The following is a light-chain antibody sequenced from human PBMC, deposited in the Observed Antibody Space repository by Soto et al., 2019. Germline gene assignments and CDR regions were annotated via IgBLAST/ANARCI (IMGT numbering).Light chain of an antibody. Sequence: DIQMTQSPSSLSASVGDRVTITCRASQSISSYLNWYQQKPGKAPKLLIYAASSLQSGVPSWFSGSGSGPDFPLTISSLPPEDFATYCCQQYYCAPYTFGQGPTLVIK. CDR3: QQYYCAPYT. J-gene: IGKJ2*01. CDR2: AAS. V-gene: IGKV1-39*01. CDR1: QSISSY.